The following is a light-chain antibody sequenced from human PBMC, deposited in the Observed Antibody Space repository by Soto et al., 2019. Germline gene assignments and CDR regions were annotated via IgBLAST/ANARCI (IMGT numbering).Light chain of an antibody. J-gene: IGKJ2*01. Sequence: EVVLTHSPSTLSVSPGERATFSCRASQNIATNLAWCQQKPGQAPSLLIYGASNRATGIPARFSAGGSGTEFTLTISSLQSEDFGVYYCQQYNFWPYTFGQGTKLEIK. V-gene: IGKV3-15*01. CDR3: QQYNFWPYT. CDR2: GAS. CDR1: QNIATN.